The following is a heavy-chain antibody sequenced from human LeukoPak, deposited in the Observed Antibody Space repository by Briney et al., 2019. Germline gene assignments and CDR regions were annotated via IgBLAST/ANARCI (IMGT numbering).Heavy chain of an antibody. CDR2: IIPIFGIA. V-gene: IGHV1-69*10. CDR3: ARDPHIVVVTADYYGMDV. D-gene: IGHD2-21*02. CDR1: GGTFSSYA. Sequence: GASVKVSCKASGGTFSSYAISWVRQAPGQGLEWMGGIIPIFGIANYAQKFQGRVTITADKSTSTAYMELSSLRSEDTAVYYCARDPHIVVVTADYYGMDVWGQGTTVTVSS. J-gene: IGHJ6*02.